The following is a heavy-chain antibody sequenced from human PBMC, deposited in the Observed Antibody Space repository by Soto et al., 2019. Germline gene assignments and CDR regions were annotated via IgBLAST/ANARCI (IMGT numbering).Heavy chain of an antibody. CDR3: TRRAMGCRGGSCDDLGGY. D-gene: IGHD2-15*01. CDR2: IRSKANSYAT. Sequence: EVQLVESGGGLVQPGGSLKLSCAASGFTFSGSAMHWVRQASGKGLEWVGRIRSKANSYATAYAASVKGRFTISRDDSKNTADLEMSSLKTEDTAVYYCTRRAMGCRGGSCDDLGGYWGQGTLVTVSS. V-gene: IGHV3-73*01. J-gene: IGHJ4*02. CDR1: GFTFSGSA.